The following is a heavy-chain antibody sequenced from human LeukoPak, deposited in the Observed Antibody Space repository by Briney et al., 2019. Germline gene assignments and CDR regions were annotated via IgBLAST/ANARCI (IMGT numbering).Heavy chain of an antibody. V-gene: IGHV1-2*02. Sequence: ASVKVSCKASGYTFTGYYMHWVRQAPGQGLEWMGWINPNSGGTNYAQKFQGRVTMTRDTSISTAYMELSRLRSDDTAVYYCARAGYCSGGSCPYYYYYMDAWGKGTTVTVSS. CDR2: INPNSGGT. J-gene: IGHJ6*03. CDR3: ARAGYCSGGSCPYYYYYMDA. D-gene: IGHD2-15*01. CDR1: GYTFTGYY.